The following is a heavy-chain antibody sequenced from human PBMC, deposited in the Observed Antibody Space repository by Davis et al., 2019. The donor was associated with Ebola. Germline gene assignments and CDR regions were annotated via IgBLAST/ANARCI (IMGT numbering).Heavy chain of an antibody. CDR1: GFTFSSYA. J-gene: IGHJ3*02. V-gene: IGHV3-23*01. D-gene: IGHD6-13*01. CDR2: ISGSGGST. CDR3: AKDRHSSSWYHSAGAFDI. Sequence: GESLKISCAASGFTFSSYAMSWVRQAPGKGLEWVSAISGSGGSTYYADSVKGRFTISRDNSKNTLYLQMNSLRAEDTAVYYCAKDRHSSSWYHSAGAFDIWGQGTMVTVSS.